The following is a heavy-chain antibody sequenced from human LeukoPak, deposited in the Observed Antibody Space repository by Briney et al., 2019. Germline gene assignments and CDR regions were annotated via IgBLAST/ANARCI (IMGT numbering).Heavy chain of an antibody. CDR2: ISNGGRT. Sequence: GGSRRLSCAASGFTFTRFAISWVRQVPGKGLEWVSAISNGGRTYYTDSVKGRFTISRDNSKNTVHLQMNSLRAEDTALYYCAKESPYPVGGAGRIYYFDYWGQGALVTVSS. CDR3: AKESPYPVGGAGRIYYFDY. J-gene: IGHJ4*02. V-gene: IGHV3-23*01. D-gene: IGHD1-26*01. CDR1: GFTFTRFA.